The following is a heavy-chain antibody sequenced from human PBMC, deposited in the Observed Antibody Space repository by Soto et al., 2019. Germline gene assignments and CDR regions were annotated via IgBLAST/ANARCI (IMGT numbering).Heavy chain of an antibody. D-gene: IGHD1-7*01. CDR3: AKDPRLELRGVDS. Sequence: PGGSLRLSCTASGFTFSAYAMSWVRQTPGKGLEWVSGITGSGGSTSYADPVRGRFTISRDNTENTLYLQMNSLRAEDTGVYYCAKDPRLELRGVDSWGQGTQVTVSS. CDR2: ITGSGGST. J-gene: IGHJ4*02. CDR1: GFTFSAYA. V-gene: IGHV3-23*01.